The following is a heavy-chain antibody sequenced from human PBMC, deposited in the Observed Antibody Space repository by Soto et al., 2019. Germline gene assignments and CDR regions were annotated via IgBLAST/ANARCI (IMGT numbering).Heavy chain of an antibody. CDR3: ARVEVPESSSWHPCDP. Sequence: PSETLSLTCAFYGGSFSGYYWTWIRQPPGTGLEWIGDIYHTGRSSYNPSLTSRVTMSVDKSKNQFSLKLTSVTAADTAVYYCARVEVPESSSWHPCDPWGQGTLVTVSS. CDR2: IYHTGRS. V-gene: IGHV4-34*01. CDR1: GGSFSGYY. D-gene: IGHD6-13*01. J-gene: IGHJ5*02.